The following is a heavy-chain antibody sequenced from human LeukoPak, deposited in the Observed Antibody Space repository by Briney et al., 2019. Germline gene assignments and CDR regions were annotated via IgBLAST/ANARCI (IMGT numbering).Heavy chain of an antibody. CDR3: ARTVGSGLYFDY. CDR1: GGSISSGDYY. CDR2: IHDSGGT. Sequence: ASETLSLTCTVSGGSISSGDYYWSWIRQHPGKGLEWIGYIHDSGGTVYNPSLRSRLTISVDTSKNQFSLELRSVTVADTAVYFCARTVGSGLYFDYWGQGTLVTVSS. J-gene: IGHJ4*02. D-gene: IGHD2-15*01. V-gene: IGHV4-31*03.